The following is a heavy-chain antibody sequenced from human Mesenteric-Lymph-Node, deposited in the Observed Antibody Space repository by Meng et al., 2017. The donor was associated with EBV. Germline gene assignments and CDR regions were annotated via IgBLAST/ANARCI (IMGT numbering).Heavy chain of an antibody. V-gene: IGHV3-53*01. Sequence: EVQLVESGGGLSQPGGSLRLSCAASGFSVSSNYMSWVRQAPGKGLEWVSVIYSGGSTYYADSVKGRFTISRDNSKNTVYLQMSSLRGEDTAVYYCAKTRGLFPSPFDTWGQGPLVTVSS. J-gene: IGHJ4*02. CDR3: AKTRGLFPSPFDT. CDR2: IYSGGST. CDR1: GFSVSSNY. D-gene: IGHD2-21*01.